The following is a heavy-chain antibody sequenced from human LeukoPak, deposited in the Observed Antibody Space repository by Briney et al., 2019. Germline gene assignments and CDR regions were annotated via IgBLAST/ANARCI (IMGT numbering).Heavy chain of an antibody. D-gene: IGHD3-22*01. CDR1: GYTFTSYG. V-gene: IGHV1-18*01. Sequence: GASVKVSCKASGYTFTSYGISWVRQAPGHGLEWMGWISAYNGNTNYAQKLQGRVTMTTDTSTSTAYMELRSLRSDDTAVYYCARGSHYYDSSGYYTYWGQRTLVTVSS. J-gene: IGHJ4*02. CDR3: ARGSHYYDSSGYYTY. CDR2: ISAYNGNT.